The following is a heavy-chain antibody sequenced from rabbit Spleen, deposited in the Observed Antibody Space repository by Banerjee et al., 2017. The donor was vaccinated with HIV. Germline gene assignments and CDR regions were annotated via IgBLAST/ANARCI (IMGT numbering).Heavy chain of an antibody. CDR1: GFSFSSGYY. Sequence: QSLEESGGDLVKPGASLTLTCTASGFSFSSGYYMCWVRQAPGKGLQWIACINAYTGKPVYATWANGRFTISRTSSTTVTLQMTSLTAADTATYFCARDLVAVIGWNFKLWGQGTLVTVS. J-gene: IGHJ4*01. V-gene: IGHV1S40*01. CDR2: INAYTGKP. CDR3: ARDLVAVIGWNFKL. D-gene: IGHD1-1*01.